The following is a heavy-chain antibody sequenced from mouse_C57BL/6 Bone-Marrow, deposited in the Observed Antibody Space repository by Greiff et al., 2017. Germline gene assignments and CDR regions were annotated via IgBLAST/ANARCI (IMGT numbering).Heavy chain of an antibody. D-gene: IGHD1-2*01. CDR3: ARRGYYGPRVFDY. J-gene: IGHJ2*01. CDR1: GYTFTSYG. V-gene: IGHV1-81*01. CDR2: IYPRSGNT. Sequence: VQVVESGAELARPGASVKLSCKASGYTFTSYGISWVKQRTGQGLEWIGEIYPRSGNTYYNEKFKGKATRTADKSTSTAYMDLRSLTSEDSAVYFSARRGYYGPRVFDYWGQGTTLTVSS.